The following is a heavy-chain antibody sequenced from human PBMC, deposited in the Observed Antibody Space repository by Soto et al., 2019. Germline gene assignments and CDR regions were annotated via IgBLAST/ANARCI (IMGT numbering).Heavy chain of an antibody. J-gene: IGHJ3*02. CDR3: AKDRVVVVVAAPSDAFDI. CDR1: GFTFSSYA. CDR2: ISGSGGST. Sequence: GGSLRLSCAASGFTFSSYAMSWVRQAPGKGLEWVSAISGSGGSTYYADSVKGRFTISRDNSKNTLYLKMNSLRAEDTAVYYCAKDRVVVVVAAPSDAFDIWGQGTMVTVSS. D-gene: IGHD2-15*01. V-gene: IGHV3-23*01.